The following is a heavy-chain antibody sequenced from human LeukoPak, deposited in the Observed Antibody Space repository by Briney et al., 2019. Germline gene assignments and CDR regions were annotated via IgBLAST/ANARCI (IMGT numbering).Heavy chain of an antibody. CDR3: ARGPPLFDP. CDR1: GFTFSDYT. CDR2: IDISSSST. Sequence: PGGSLRLSCAASGFTFSDYTMNWVCQAPGKGLEWISYIDISSSSTYYADSVKGRFTISRDNAKNSLYLQMSSLRAEDTALYYCARGPPLFDPWGQGTLVTVSS. V-gene: IGHV3-48*01. J-gene: IGHJ5*02.